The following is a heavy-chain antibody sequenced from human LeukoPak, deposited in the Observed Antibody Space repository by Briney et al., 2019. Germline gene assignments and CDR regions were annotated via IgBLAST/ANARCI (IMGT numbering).Heavy chain of an antibody. CDR3: ARDFPSGAAFDY. CDR1: GGSISSYY. Sequence: SETLSLTCTVSGGSISSYYWSWIRQPPGKGLEWIGYIYYSGSTNYNPSLKSRVTISVDTSKNQFSLRLSSVTAADTAVYYCARDFPSGAAFDYWGQGTLVTVSS. J-gene: IGHJ4*02. D-gene: IGHD3-10*01. CDR2: IYYSGST. V-gene: IGHV4-59*01.